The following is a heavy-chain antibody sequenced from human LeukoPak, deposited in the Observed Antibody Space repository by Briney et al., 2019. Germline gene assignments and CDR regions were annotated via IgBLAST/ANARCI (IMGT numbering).Heavy chain of an antibody. Sequence: SETLSLTCAVYGGSFSGYYWCWIRQPPGKGLEWIGEINHSGSTNYNPSLKSRVTISVDTSKNQFSLKLSSVTAADTAVYYCARGLDSSGYYYVDYWGQGTLVTVSS. D-gene: IGHD3-22*01. J-gene: IGHJ4*02. V-gene: IGHV4-34*01. CDR2: INHSGST. CDR3: ARGLDSSGYYYVDY. CDR1: GGSFSGYY.